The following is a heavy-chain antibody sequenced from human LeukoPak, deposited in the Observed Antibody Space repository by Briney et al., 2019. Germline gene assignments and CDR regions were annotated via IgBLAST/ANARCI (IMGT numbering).Heavy chain of an antibody. CDR2: ISGSGGST. Sequence: GGSLRLSCAASGFTFSSYGMSWVRQAPGKGLEWVSAISGSGGSTYYADSVKGRFTISRDNSKNTLYLQMNSLRAEDTAVYYCAKDARGAAGYYDSSWCAFDIWGQGTMVTVSS. J-gene: IGHJ3*02. V-gene: IGHV3-23*01. D-gene: IGHD3-22*01. CDR1: GFTFSSYG. CDR3: AKDARGAAGYYDSSWCAFDI.